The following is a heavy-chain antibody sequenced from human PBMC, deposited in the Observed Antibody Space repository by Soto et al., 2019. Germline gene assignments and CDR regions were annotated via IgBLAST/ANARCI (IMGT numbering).Heavy chain of an antibody. Sequence: QVQLQESGPGLVKPSQTLSLICTVSGGSISSGAYYWSWIRQQPGKGLEWIGYIYYSGSTYYNPSLKSRVTISVDTSKNQFSLKLSSVTAADTAVYYCAIYDSSGSRGFQHWGQGTLVTVSS. D-gene: IGHD3-22*01. J-gene: IGHJ1*01. CDR1: GGSISSGAYY. V-gene: IGHV4-31*03. CDR2: IYYSGST. CDR3: AIYDSSGSRGFQH.